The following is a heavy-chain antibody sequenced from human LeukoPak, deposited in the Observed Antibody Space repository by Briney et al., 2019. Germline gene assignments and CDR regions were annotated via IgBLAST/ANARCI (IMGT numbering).Heavy chain of an antibody. CDR3: ARGSHSGYYYYMDV. D-gene: IGHD1-26*01. J-gene: IGHJ6*03. V-gene: IGHV3-20*01. CDR1: GFTFDDYG. CDR2: INWNGGST. Sequence: GGSLRLSCAASGFTFDDYGMSWVRQASGKGLEWVSGINWNGGSTGYADSVKGRFTISRDNAKNSLYLQMNSLRAKDTALYHCARGSHSGYYYYMDVWGKGTTVTISS.